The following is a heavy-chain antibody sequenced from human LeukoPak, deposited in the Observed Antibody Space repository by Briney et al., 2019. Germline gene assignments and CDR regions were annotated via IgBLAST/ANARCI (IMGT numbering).Heavy chain of an antibody. V-gene: IGHV3-66*02. J-gene: IGHJ4*02. CDR1: GFTVSSNY. CDR3: ARDVHSNNVQYRCY. CDR2: IYSGGST. D-gene: IGHD4-11*01. Sequence: GGSLRLSCAASGFTVSSNYMSWVRQAPGKGLEWVSVIYSGGSTYYADSVKGRFTISRDNSKNTLYLQMNSLRAEDTAVYYCARDVHSNNVQYRCYWGQGTLVTVSS.